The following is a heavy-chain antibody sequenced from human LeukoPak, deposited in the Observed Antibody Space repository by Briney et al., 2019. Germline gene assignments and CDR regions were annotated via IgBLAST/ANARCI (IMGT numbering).Heavy chain of an antibody. D-gene: IGHD1-26*01. CDR3: ARQWELPLDY. J-gene: IGHJ4*02. CDR1: GYTFTSYY. Sequence: ASVKVSCKASGYTFTSYYMHWVRQAPGQGLEWMGIINPSGGSTSYAQKFQGRVTMTRDMSTSTVYMELSSLRSDDTAVYYCARQWELPLDYWGQGTLVSVSS. V-gene: IGHV1-46*01. CDR2: INPSGGST.